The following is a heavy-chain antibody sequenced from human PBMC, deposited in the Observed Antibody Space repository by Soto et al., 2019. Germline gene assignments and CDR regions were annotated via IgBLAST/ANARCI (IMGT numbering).Heavy chain of an antibody. Sequence: ASVKVTSKDSGYTYKPYAINWVRQAPGQGLEWMGWITAYNGNTNYAQNLQGRVTMTTDTSTSTAYMELRSLRSDDTAVYYCASGYYGAGSYYSFDYWG. CDR3: ASGYYGAGSYYSFDY. CDR2: ITAYNGNT. CDR1: GYTYKPYA. D-gene: IGHD3-10*01. J-gene: IGHJ4*01. V-gene: IGHV1-18*01.